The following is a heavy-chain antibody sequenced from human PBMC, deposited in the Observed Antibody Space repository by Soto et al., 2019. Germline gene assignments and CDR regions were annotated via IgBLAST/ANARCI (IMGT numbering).Heavy chain of an antibody. D-gene: IGHD4-17*01. V-gene: IGHV3-74*01. J-gene: IGHJ4*02. CDR2: ILNDGTTT. Sequence: PGGSLRLSCTASGFTFSSQWPHWVRQAPGKGLMWISVILNDGTTTNYADSVKGRFTISRDNSKNTLSLQMNSLRAEDTAVYYCARDYDFFDYWGQGTLVTVSS. CDR3: ARDYDFFDY. CDR1: GFTFSSQW.